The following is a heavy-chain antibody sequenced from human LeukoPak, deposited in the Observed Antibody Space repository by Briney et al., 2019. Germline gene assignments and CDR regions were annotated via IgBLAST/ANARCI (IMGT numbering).Heavy chain of an antibody. Sequence: GGSLRLSCKASGFTVSSNYMSWVRQAPGKGLEWVSVIFGGGGTYYGDSVRGRFTISRDNSKNTLYLQMNSLRAEDTAVYYCARHGRGYLSLPHWGQGTLVTVSS. CDR2: IFGGGGT. D-gene: IGHD5-18*01. CDR1: GFTVSSNY. V-gene: IGHV3-53*01. CDR3: ARHGRGYLSLPH. J-gene: IGHJ4*02.